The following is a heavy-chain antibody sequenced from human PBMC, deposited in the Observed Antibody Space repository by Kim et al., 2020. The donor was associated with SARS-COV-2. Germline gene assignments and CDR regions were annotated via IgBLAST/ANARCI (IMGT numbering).Heavy chain of an antibody. CDR3: AREGGNSGYFARFIDF. CDR2: IYTSGST. D-gene: IGHD5-12*01. V-gene: IGHV4-61*02. CDR1: GGSISSGSYY. J-gene: IGHJ4*02. Sequence: SETLSLTCTVSGGSISSGSYYWSWIRQPAGKGLEWIGRIYTSGSTNYNPSLKSRVTISVDTSKNQFSLKLSSVTAAETAVYYCAREGGNSGYFARFIDFWVQGILVTVSS.